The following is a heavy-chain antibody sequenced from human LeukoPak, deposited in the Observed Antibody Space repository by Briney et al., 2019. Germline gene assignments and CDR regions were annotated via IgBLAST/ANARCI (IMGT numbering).Heavy chain of an antibody. Sequence: ASVKVSCKASGYTLTSYDINWVRQATGQGLEWMGWMNPNSGRTGYAQNFQGRITITRNTSISTAYMELSSLRSEDTAVYYCARHDGYCSGGSCYLDYWGQGTLVTVSS. CDR2: MNPNSGRT. V-gene: IGHV1-8*01. D-gene: IGHD2-15*01. CDR1: GYTLTSYD. J-gene: IGHJ4*02. CDR3: ARHDGYCSGGSCYLDY.